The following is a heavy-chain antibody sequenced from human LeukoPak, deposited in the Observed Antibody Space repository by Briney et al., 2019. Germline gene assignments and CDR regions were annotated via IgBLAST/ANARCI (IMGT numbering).Heavy chain of an antibody. J-gene: IGHJ4*02. CDR2: IYYSGST. CDR3: ARRGYYDSSGLDY. CDR1: GDSISSSSYF. D-gene: IGHD3-22*01. V-gene: IGHV4-39*07. Sequence: SETLSLTCTVAGDSISSSSYFWGWIRQPPGRGLEWIGSIYYSGSTYINPSLKSRVTISLDTSKNQFSLRLSSVAAADTALYYCARRGYYDSSGLDYWGQGTLVTVSS.